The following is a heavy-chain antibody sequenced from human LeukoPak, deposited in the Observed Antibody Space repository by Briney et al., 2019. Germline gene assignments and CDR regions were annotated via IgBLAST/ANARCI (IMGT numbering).Heavy chain of an antibody. CDR2: IDPSDSYT. D-gene: IGHD6-19*01. Sequence: GESLKISCKGSGSSFTSYWISWVRQLPGKGLEWMGRIDPSDSYTNYSPSFQGHVTISADKSISTAYLQWSSRKASDTAMYYCARLATPGYSSGWYEYFQHWGQGTLVTVSS. V-gene: IGHV5-10-1*01. J-gene: IGHJ1*01. CDR3: ARLATPGYSSGWYEYFQH. CDR1: GSSFTSYW.